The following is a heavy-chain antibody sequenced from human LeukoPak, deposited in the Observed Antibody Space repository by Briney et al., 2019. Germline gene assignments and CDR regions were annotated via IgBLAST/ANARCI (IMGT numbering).Heavy chain of an antibody. CDR1: GGFNGYH. V-gene: IGHV4-34*01. J-gene: IGHJ6*02. D-gene: IGHD1/OR15-1a*01. Sequence: SETLSLACAVHGGFNGYHWSWLRQSPGKGLEWIGEITYNGVTNYNPSLKVTISVDTSKSLFSLKLSSVTAADTAVYFCTRSGLTGMRTYPRTPSYYYGMDVWGQGTAVTVSS. CDR2: ITYNGVT. CDR3: TRSGLTGMRTYPRTPSYYYGMDV.